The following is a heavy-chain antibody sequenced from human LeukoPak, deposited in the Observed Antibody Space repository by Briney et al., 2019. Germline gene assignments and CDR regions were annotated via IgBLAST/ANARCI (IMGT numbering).Heavy chain of an antibody. Sequence: GGSLRLSCAASGFTFSSYGMHWVRQAPGKGLEWVAFIRYDGSNKYYVGSVKGRFTISRDNSKNTLYLQMNSLRAEDTAVYYCARVVENAWGQGTLVTVSS. D-gene: IGHD2-2*01. V-gene: IGHV3-30*02. CDR1: GFTFSSYG. CDR2: IRYDGSNK. J-gene: IGHJ5*02. CDR3: ARVVENA.